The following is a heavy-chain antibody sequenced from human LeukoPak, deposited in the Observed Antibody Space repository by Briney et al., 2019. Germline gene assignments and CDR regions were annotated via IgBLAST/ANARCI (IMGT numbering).Heavy chain of an antibody. CDR2: ISGSGSST. Sequence: PGGSLRLSCAASGFTFSSYAMSWVRQAPGEGLEWVSAISGSGSSTYYADSVKGRFTISRDNSKNTLFLQMNSPRAEDTAVYYCAKGYCSSSSCYSYAFDIWGQGTVVTVSS. J-gene: IGHJ3*02. CDR1: GFTFSSYA. D-gene: IGHD2-2*01. CDR3: AKGYCSSSSCYSYAFDI. V-gene: IGHV3-23*01.